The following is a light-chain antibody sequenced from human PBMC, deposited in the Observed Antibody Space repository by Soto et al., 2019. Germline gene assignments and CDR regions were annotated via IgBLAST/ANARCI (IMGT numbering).Light chain of an antibody. V-gene: IGKV3-20*01. CDR1: QSVTNNY. CDR3: QQYYDWPIT. Sequence: EIVLTQSPGTLSLSPGERATLSCRASQSVTNNYLAWYQQKPGQAPRLLIDGASRRATAIPDRFSGSGSGTDFTLTISRLEPEDFEVYYCQQYYDWPITLGQGTRLEIK. J-gene: IGKJ5*01. CDR2: GAS.